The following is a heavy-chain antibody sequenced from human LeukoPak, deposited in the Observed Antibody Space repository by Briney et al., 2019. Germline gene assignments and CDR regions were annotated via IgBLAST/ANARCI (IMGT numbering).Heavy chain of an antibody. D-gene: IGHD5-24*01. CDR1: GVSISSSNSY. CDR2: IYYSGST. V-gene: IGHV4-39*01. CDR3: ARGDGYKLVFDY. Sequence: PSETLSLTCTVSGVSISSSNSYWGWIRQPPGKGLEWIGSIYYSGSTYYNPSLKSRVTISVDTSKNQFSLKLSSVTAADTAVYYCARGDGYKLVFDYWGQGTLVTVSS. J-gene: IGHJ4*02.